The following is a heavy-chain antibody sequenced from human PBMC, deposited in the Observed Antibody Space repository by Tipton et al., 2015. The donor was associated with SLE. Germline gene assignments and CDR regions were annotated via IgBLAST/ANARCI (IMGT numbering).Heavy chain of an antibody. CDR1: GFTFRSYW. Sequence: GSLRLSCVGSGFTFRSYWMSWVRQSPGKGLEWVANINEDGSGKWYLDSVNGRFTISRDNAKNSLYLQMNSLGAEDMGVYYCSKSGRGDVWGQGTTVFVSS. CDR3: SKSGRGDV. J-gene: IGHJ6*02. CDR2: INEDGSGK. D-gene: IGHD3-10*01. V-gene: IGHV3-7*01.